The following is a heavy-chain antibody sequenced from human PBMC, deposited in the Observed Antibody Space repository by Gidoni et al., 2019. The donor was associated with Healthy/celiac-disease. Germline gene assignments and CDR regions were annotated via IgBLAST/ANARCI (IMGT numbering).Heavy chain of an antibody. J-gene: IGHJ4*02. V-gene: IGHV3-9*01. Sequence: DAQLVESGGGLVQPGRSVSLPCAASGFTFDDYAMHWVRQAPGKGLEWVSGISWNSGSIGYADSVKGRFTISRDNAKNSLYLQMNSLRAEDTALYYCAKAAGGWYYFDYWGQGTLVTVSS. CDR1: GFTFDDYA. CDR2: ISWNSGSI. D-gene: IGHD6-19*01. CDR3: AKAAGGWYYFDY.